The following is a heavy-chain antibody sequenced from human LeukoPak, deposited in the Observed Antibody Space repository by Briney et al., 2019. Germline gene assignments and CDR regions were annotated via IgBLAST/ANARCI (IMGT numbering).Heavy chain of an antibody. CDR1: GGSFSGNY. CDR2: INHSGST. D-gene: IGHD3-10*01. CDR3: ARIVMGSALVRY. Sequence: SETLSLTCAVYGGSFSGNYWSWIRQPPGKGLEWIGEINHSGSTNYNPSLKSRVTISVDTSKNQFSLKLSSVTAADTAVYYCARIVMGSALVRYWGQGTLVTVSS. V-gene: IGHV4-34*01. J-gene: IGHJ4*02.